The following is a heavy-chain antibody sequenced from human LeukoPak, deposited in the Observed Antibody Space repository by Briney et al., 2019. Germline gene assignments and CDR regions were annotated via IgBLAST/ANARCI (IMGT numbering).Heavy chain of an antibody. V-gene: IGHV3-23*01. CDR1: GFSFSSYA. CDR2: ISGSGGST. CDR3: AKGEGYYDYVWGSYRWYYFDY. Sequence: QPGGSLRLSCAASGFSFSSYAMSWVRQAPGKGLEWVSAISGSGGSTYYADSVKGRFTISRDNSKNTLYLQMNSLRAEDTAVYYCAKGEGYYDYVWGSYRWYYFDYWGQGTLVTVSS. J-gene: IGHJ4*02. D-gene: IGHD3-16*02.